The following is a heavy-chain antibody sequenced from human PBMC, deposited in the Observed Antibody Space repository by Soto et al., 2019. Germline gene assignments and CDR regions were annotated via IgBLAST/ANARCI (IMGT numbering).Heavy chain of an antibody. V-gene: IGHV1-69*02. CDR3: ARGGIVVVPAAMPTYGMDV. D-gene: IGHD2-2*01. Sequence: SVKVSCKASGGTFSSYTISWVRQAPGQGLEWMGRIIPILGIANYAQKFQGRVTITADKSTSTAYMELSSLRSEDTAVYYCARGGIVVVPAAMPTYGMDVWGQGTTVTVSS. CDR1: GGTFSSYT. J-gene: IGHJ6*02. CDR2: IIPILGIA.